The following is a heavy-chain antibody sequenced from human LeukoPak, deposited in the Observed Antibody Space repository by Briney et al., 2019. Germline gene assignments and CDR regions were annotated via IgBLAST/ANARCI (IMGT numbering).Heavy chain of an antibody. CDR1: GYTLTELS. CDR3: ATARPGHSSGWYRVGLGRDLDY. Sequence: ASVKVSCKVSGYTLTELSMHWVRQAPGKGLEWMGGFDPEDGETIYAQKFQGRVTMTEDTSTDTAYMELSSLRSEDTAVYYCATARPGHSSGWYRVGLGRDLDYWGQGTLVTVSS. CDR2: FDPEDGET. D-gene: IGHD6-19*01. V-gene: IGHV1-24*01. J-gene: IGHJ4*02.